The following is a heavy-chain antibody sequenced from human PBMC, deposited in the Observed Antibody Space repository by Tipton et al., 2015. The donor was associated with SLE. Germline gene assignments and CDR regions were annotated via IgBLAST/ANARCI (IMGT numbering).Heavy chain of an antibody. CDR2: IHSSGTT. V-gene: IGHV4-59*02. CDR3: ARESCNVGNCYFDY. D-gene: IGHD2-15*01. CDR1: GGAVIHNY. Sequence: TLSLTCSVSGGAVIHNYWSWIRQPPGKGLEWIGYIHSSGTTKYNSSLRSRVTISVDTSKNQFSLNLSSVTAADTAVYFCARESCNVGNCYFDYWGRGTLVTVSS. J-gene: IGHJ4*02.